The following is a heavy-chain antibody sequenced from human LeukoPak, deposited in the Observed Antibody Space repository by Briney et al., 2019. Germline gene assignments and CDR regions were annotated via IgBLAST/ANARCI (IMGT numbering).Heavy chain of an antibody. CDR2: IYASGAT. CDR3: ARHKDAHYYYYGMDV. J-gene: IGHJ6*02. CDR1: GGSISSYY. V-gene: IGHV4-4*09. Sequence: SETLSLTCTVSGGSISSYYWSWIRQPPGKGLEWVGYIYASGATNYNASLKSRVTISVDTSKNQFSLKLSSVTAADTAVYYCARHKDAHYYYYGMDVWGQGTTVTVSS.